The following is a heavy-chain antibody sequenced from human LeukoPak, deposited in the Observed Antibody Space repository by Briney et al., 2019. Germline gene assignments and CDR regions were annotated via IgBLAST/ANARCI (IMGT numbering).Heavy chain of an antibody. CDR3: QRITIFGVVIDFDY. Sequence: ASVKVSCKASGYAFSFYGINWVRQAPGQGLEWMGFISVNNGNTHYAEKFQGRVTMATDTSTSTAYLEVRSLRSDATAVYYCQRITIFGVVIDFDYWGPGTLVTVSS. CDR2: ISVNNGNT. D-gene: IGHD3-3*01. V-gene: IGHV1-18*01. J-gene: IGHJ4*02. CDR1: GYAFSFYG.